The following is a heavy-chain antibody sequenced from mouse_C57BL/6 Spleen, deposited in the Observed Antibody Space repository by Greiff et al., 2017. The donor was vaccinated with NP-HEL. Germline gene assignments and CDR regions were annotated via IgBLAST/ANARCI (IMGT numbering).Heavy chain of an antibody. CDR2: IDPSDSET. Sequence: VQLQQPGAELVRPGSSVKLSCKASGYTFTSYWMHWVKQRPIQGLEWIGNIDPSDSETHYNQKFKDKATLTVDKSSSTAYMQLSSLTSEDSAVYYCARVTVVASGYFDYWGQGTTLTVSS. CDR1: GYTFTSYW. CDR3: ARVTVVASGYFDY. V-gene: IGHV1-52*01. J-gene: IGHJ2*01. D-gene: IGHD1-1*01.